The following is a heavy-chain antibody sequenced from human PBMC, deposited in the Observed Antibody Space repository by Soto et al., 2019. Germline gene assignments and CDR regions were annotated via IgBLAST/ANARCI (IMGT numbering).Heavy chain of an antibody. D-gene: IGHD3-3*01. CDR2: IYYSGST. J-gene: IGHJ6*03. CDR3: ARSFGAYYDFWSGTDPYYYMDV. CDR1: GGSISSYY. V-gene: IGHV4-59*08. Sequence: PSETLSLTCTVSGGSISSYYWSWIRQPPGKGLEWIGYIYYSGSTNYNPSLKSRVTISVDTSKNQFSLKLSSVTAADTAVYYCARSFGAYYDFWSGTDPYYYMDVWGKGTTVTVSS.